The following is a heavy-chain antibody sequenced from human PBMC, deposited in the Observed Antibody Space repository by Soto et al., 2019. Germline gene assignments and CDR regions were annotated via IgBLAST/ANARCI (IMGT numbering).Heavy chain of an antibody. CDR2: IYYSGST. D-gene: IGHD4-17*01. CDR1: GGSISSGGYY. Sequence: PSETLSLTCTFSGGSISSGGYYWSWIRQHPGKGLEGIGYIYYSGSTYYNPSLKSRVTISVDTSKNQFSLKLSSVTAADTAVYYCARSTQSTVNTFDYWGQGTLVPVSS. J-gene: IGHJ4*02. CDR3: ARSTQSTVNTFDY. V-gene: IGHV4-31*03.